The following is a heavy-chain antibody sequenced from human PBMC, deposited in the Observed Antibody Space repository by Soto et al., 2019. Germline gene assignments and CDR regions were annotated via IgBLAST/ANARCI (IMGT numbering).Heavy chain of an antibody. CDR2: ISSDGSEE. D-gene: IGHD6-19*01. CDR1: GFTFSSYA. J-gene: IGHJ1*01. V-gene: IGHV3-30-3*01. Sequence: QVQLVESGGGVVQPGGSLRLSCAVSGFTFSSYALHWVRQAPGKGLEWMAVISSDGSEEFYTDSVKGRCTISRDNSKHTLYLRMNSLRAEDTAVYYCGSPLTSGWYEYLQNWGQGTLVTVSS. CDR3: GSPLTSGWYEYLQN.